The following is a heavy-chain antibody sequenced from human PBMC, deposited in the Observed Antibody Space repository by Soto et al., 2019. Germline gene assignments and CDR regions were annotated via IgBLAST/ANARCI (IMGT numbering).Heavy chain of an antibody. V-gene: IGHV3-23*01. CDR2: ISGSGGST. CDR3: ALQALGLTGTTPFDY. J-gene: IGHJ4*02. CDR1: VFTFSSYA. D-gene: IGHD1-7*01. Sequence: WWSLRLSCSASVFTFSSYAMSWFRQAPGKGLEWVSAISGSGGSTYYADSVKGRFTISRDNSKNTLYLQMNSLRAEDTAVYYCALQALGLTGTTPFDYWGQGTLVTVSS.